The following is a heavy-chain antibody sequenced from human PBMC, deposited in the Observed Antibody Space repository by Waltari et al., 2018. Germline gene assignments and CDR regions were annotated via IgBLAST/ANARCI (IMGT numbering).Heavy chain of an antibody. CDR3: ATGLITISGVTNDF. D-gene: IGHD3-3*01. CDR2: FDPGDGDR. CDR1: GNTLPELT. Sequence: QVPLIQSGAEVKKPGAPLRVSCKVSGNTLPELTMHWVRQATGKGLEWMAGFDPGDGDRLYARAFQGRITMTEDTPADTAYLELSSLRSNDTAIYFCATGLITISGVTNDFWGQGTLVTVSS. V-gene: IGHV1-24*01. J-gene: IGHJ4*02.